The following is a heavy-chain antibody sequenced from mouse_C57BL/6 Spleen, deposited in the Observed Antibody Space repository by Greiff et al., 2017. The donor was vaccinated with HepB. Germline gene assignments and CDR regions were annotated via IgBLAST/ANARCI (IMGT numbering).Heavy chain of an antibody. Sequence: QVHVKQPGAELVKPGASVKLSCKASGYTFTSYWMHWVKQRPGRGLEWIGRIDPNSGGTKYNEKFKSKATLTVDKPSSTAYMQLSSLTSEDSAVYYCARNPVTTVVPFDYWGQGTTLTVSS. CDR1: GYTFTSYW. CDR3: ARNPVTTVVPFDY. D-gene: IGHD1-1*01. J-gene: IGHJ2*01. V-gene: IGHV1-72*01. CDR2: IDPNSGGT.